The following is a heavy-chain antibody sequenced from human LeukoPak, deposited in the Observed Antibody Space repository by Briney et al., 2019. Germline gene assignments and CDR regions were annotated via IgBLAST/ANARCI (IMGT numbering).Heavy chain of an antibody. V-gene: IGHV4-39*07. J-gene: IGHJ6*03. CDR3: AREPRLLGKNYYYYYMDV. CDR2: IYYSGST. CDR1: GGSISSSSYY. Sequence: SETLSLTCTVSGGSISSSSYYWGWIRQPPGKGLERIGSIYYSGSTYYNPSLKSRVTISVDTSKNQFSLKLSSVTAADTAVYYCAREPRLLGKNYYYYYMDVWGKGTTVTVSS. D-gene: IGHD3-22*01.